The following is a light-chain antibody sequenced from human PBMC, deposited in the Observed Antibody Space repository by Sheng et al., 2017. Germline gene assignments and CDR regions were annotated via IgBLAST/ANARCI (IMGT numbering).Light chain of an antibody. CDR3: QQSYSTPRYT. CDR2: AAS. Sequence: DIQMTQSPSSLSASVGDRVTITCRASQSISSYLNWYQQKPGKAPKLLIYAASSLQSGVPSRFSGSGSGTDFTLTISSLQPEDFATYYCQQSYSTPRYTFGQG. J-gene: IGKJ2*01. CDR1: QSISSY. V-gene: IGKV1-39*01.